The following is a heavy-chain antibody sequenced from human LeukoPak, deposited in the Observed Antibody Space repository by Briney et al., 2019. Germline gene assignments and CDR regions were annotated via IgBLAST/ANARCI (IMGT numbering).Heavy chain of an antibody. CDR2: ISAYNGNT. J-gene: IGHJ5*02. Sequence: ASVKVSCKASGYTFTSYGISWVRQAPGQGLEWMGWISAYNGNTNYAQKLQGRVTMTTDTSKSTAYMELRSLRSDDTAGYYCARGDYSNMNWFDPWCQGTLVTVSS. CDR1: GYTFTSYG. CDR3: ARGDYSNMNWFDP. D-gene: IGHD4-11*01. V-gene: IGHV1-18*01.